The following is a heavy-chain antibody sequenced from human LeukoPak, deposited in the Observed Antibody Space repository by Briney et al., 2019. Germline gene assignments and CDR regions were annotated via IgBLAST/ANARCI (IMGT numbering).Heavy chain of an antibody. Sequence: ASVKVSCKASGYTFTSYDINWVRQATGQGLEWMGWMNPNSGNTGYAQKFQGRVTMTRNTSISTAYMELSSLRSEDTAVYYCARIGWFGELSYYYYYMDVWGKGTTVTISS. CDR3: ARIGWFGELSYYYYYMDV. J-gene: IGHJ6*03. D-gene: IGHD3-10*01. V-gene: IGHV1-8*01. CDR2: MNPNSGNT. CDR1: GYTFTSYD.